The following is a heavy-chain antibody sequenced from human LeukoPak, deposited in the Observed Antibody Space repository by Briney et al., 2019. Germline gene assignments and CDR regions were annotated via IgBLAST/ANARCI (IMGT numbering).Heavy chain of an antibody. CDR1: GFTFSSYG. CDR2: ISYDGSNK. V-gene: IGHV3-30*18. D-gene: IGHD3-9*01. J-gene: IGHJ6*02. CDR3: AKCLSDILTGSFWYYYYGMDV. Sequence: PGGSLRLSCAASGFTFSSYGMHWVRQAPGKGLEWVAVISYDGSNKYYADSVKGRFTISRDNSKNTLYLQMNSLRAEDTAVYYGAKCLSDILTGSFWYYYYGMDVWGQGTTVTVSS.